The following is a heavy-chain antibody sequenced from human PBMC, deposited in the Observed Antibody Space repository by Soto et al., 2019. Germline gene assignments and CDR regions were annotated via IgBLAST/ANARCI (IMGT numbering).Heavy chain of an antibody. CDR3: AVSSAYGHHFAF. D-gene: IGHD5-12*01. CDR2: IYNSGNT. V-gene: IGHV4-39*01. J-gene: IGHJ4*02. CDR1: GGSISSTSYY. Sequence: PSETQSLTCTVSGGSISSTSYYWGWVRQPPGKGLEWIGNIYNSGNTYYNPSLKSRVTISVDTSKNQFSLNLSSVTAADMAVYYCAVSSAYGHHFAFLVQGTLVIVSS.